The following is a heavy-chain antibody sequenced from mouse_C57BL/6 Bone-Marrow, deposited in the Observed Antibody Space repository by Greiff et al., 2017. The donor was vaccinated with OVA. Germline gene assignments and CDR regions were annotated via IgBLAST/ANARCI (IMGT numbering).Heavy chain of an antibody. J-gene: IGHJ3*01. CDR1: GFTFSSYA. Sequence: EVKVEESGGGLVKPGGSLKLSCAASGFTFSSYAMSWVRQTQEKRLEWVATISDGGSYTYYPDNVKGRFTISRDNAKNNLYLQMIHLKSEDTAMYYCAREGLLRGAWFAYWGQGTLVTVSA. D-gene: IGHD1-1*01. CDR2: ISDGGSYT. V-gene: IGHV5-4*01. CDR3: AREGLLRGAWFAY.